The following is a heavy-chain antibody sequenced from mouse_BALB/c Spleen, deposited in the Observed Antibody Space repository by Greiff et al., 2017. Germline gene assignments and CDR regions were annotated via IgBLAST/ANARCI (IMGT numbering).Heavy chain of an antibody. V-gene: IGHV5-6-4*01. CDR1: GFTFSSYT. D-gene: IGHD1-1*01. J-gene: IGHJ2*01. Sequence: EVNVVESGGGLVKPGGSLKLSCAASGFTFSSYTMSWVRQTPEKRLEWVATISSGGSYTYYPDSVKGRFTISRDNAKNTLYLQMSSLKSEDTAMYYCTRDLIPGWGQGTTLTVSS. CDR3: TRDLIPG. CDR2: ISSGGSYT.